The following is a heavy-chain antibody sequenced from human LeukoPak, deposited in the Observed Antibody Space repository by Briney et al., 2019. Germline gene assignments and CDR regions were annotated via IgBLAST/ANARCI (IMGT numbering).Heavy chain of an antibody. CDR3: ARGSDTAAGLY. D-gene: IGHD6-13*01. J-gene: IGHJ4*02. V-gene: IGHV4-34*01. CDR1: GGSFSGYY. CDR2: INHSGST. Sequence: PSETLSLTCAVYGGSFSGYYWSWIRQPPGKGLEWIGEINHSGSTNYNPSLKSRVSISVGSSKNQFSLKVSSVTAADTAAYYCARGSDTAAGLYWGQGTLVTVSS.